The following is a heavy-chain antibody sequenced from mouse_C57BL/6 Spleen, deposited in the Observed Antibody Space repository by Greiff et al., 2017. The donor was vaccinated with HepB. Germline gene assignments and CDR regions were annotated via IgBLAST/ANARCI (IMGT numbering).Heavy chain of an antibody. CDR2: ISYDGSN. CDR1: GYSITSGYY. CDR3: ARDIYYREAMDY. D-gene: IGHD2-14*01. V-gene: IGHV3-6*01. J-gene: IGHJ4*01. Sequence: EVQLQQSGPGLVKPSQSLSLTCSVTGYSITSGYYWNWIRQFPGNKLEWMGYISYDGSNNYNPSLKNRIAITRDTSKNQFFLKLNSVTTEDTATYYCARDIYYREAMDYWGQGTSVTVSS.